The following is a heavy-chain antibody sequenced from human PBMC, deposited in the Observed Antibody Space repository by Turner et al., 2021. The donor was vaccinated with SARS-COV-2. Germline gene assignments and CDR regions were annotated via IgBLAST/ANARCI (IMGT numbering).Heavy chain of an antibody. CDR2: IYYRGST. Sequence: QLQLQESGPGLVKPSETLSLSCTVSGDSISSDNYYWGWIRQPPGKGLEWSGSIYYRGSTNYNPSHKSRVTISVDTSKNQFSLRLSSLTAADTAVYYCASHYYYDSSGPSNWFDPWGQGTLVTVSS. V-gene: IGHV4-39*01. CDR1: GDSISSDNYY. D-gene: IGHD3-22*01. CDR3: ASHYYYDSSGPSNWFDP. J-gene: IGHJ5*02.